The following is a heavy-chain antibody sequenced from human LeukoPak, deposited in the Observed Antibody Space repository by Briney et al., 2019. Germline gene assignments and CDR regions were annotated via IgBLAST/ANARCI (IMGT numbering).Heavy chain of an antibody. D-gene: IGHD3-3*01. CDR3: ARGSSSQYFRY. Sequence: GASVKVSCKASGYAFSSHPVTWVRQAPGQGLEWMGWISAYSGNTSYAQRFQGRVTMSTETSTNTAYKELTSLRSDDTAIYFCARGSSSQYFRYWGQGTLVTVSS. CDR1: GYAFSSHP. J-gene: IGHJ1*01. CDR2: ISAYSGNT. V-gene: IGHV1-18*01.